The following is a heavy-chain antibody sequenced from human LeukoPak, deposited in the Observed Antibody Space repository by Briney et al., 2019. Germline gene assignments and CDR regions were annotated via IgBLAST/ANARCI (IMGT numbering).Heavy chain of an antibody. CDR3: ARLHGTHNAFDI. CDR2: INPNSGGT. V-gene: IGHV1-2*02. CDR1: GYTFTCYG. Sequence: VASVKVSCKASGYTFTCYGISWVRQAPGQGLEWMGWINPNSGGTNYAQKFQGRVTMTRDTSISTAYMELSRLRSDDTAVYYCARLHGTHNAFDIWGQGTMVTVSS. D-gene: IGHD2-21*01. J-gene: IGHJ3*02.